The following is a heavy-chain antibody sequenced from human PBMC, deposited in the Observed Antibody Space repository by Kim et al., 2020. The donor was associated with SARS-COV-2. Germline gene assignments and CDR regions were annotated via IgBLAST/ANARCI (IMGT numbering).Heavy chain of an antibody. CDR1: GFTFSSSA. CDR2: ITASGRST. J-gene: IGHJ4*02. D-gene: IGHD1-26*01. Sequence: GGSLRLSCAASGFTFSSSAMNWVRQAPAKGLEWVSSITASGRSTYYADSVKGRFTISRDNSKNTLYLQINSLRAEDTAVYYCVSRLVGATFYSFDYWGQGTLVTVSS. V-gene: IGHV3-23*01. CDR3: VSRLVGATFYSFDY.